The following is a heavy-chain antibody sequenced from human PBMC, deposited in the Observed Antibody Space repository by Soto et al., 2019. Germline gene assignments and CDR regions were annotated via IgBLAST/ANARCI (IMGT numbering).Heavy chain of an antibody. CDR1: GGSISSGDYY. CDR3: ARGGDPYCGGDCYFRYFDY. V-gene: IGHV4-30-4*01. D-gene: IGHD2-21*02. J-gene: IGHJ4*02. CDR2: IYYSGST. Sequence: SETLSLTCTVSGGSISSGDYYWSWIRQPPGKGLEWIGYIYYSGSTYYNPSLKSRVTISVDTSKNQFSLKLSSVTAADTAVYYCARGGDPYCGGDCYFRYFDYWGQGTLVTVSS.